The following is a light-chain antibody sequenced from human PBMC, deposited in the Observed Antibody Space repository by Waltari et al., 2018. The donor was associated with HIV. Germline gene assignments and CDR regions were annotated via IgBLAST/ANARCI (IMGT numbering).Light chain of an antibody. CDR3: VLYMGSGSVL. Sequence: QTVVTQEPSFSVSPGGAITLTCALNSGSVSTSYYPSWYQQTPGQAPRNVIYSTNPRSSGVPERFSGSIRGNKAVRTITGAHAEDEGDYYCVLYMGSGSVLFGGGTRLTVL. V-gene: IGLV8-61*01. J-gene: IGLJ3*02. CDR1: SGSVSTSYY. CDR2: STN.